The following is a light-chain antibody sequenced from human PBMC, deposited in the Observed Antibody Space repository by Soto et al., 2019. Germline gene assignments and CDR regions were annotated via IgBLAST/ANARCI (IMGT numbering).Light chain of an antibody. CDR2: GAS. Sequence: EIVMTQSPAILSVSPGERATLSCMASQSVSSSYLAWYQQKPGQAPRLLIYGASSRATGIPDRFSGSGSVTEFTLTISGLQSEDFAVYYCQHYNNWPPKTFGQGTKVDI. J-gene: IGKJ1*01. CDR1: QSVSSSY. V-gene: IGKV3D-15*01. CDR3: QHYNNWPPKT.